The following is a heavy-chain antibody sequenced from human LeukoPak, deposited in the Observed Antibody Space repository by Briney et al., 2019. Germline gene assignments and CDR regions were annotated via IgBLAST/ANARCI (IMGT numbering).Heavy chain of an antibody. J-gene: IGHJ4*02. V-gene: IGHV4-31*03. D-gene: IGHD3-22*01. CDR2: IYYSGST. CDR1: GGSISSGGYY. CDR3: ARDGDYYDSSGHREYFDY. Sequence: PSETLSLTCTVSGGSISSGGYYWSWIRQHPGKGLEWIGYIYYSGSTYYNPSLKSRVTISVDTSKNQFSLKLSSVTAADTAVYYCARDGDYYDSSGHREYFDYWGQGTLVTVSS.